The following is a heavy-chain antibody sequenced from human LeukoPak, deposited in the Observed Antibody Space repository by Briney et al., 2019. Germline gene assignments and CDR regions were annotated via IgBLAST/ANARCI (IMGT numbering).Heavy chain of an antibody. D-gene: IGHD2-15*01. CDR3: TRQLVVGYCSGGSCYSPDY. CDR2: IRSKANSYAT. J-gene: IGHJ4*02. V-gene: IGHV3-73*01. CDR1: GFTFSGSA. Sequence: GGSLRPSCAASGFTFSGSAMHWVRQASGKGLEWVGRIRSKANSYATAYAASVKGRFTISRDDSKNTAYLQMNSLKTEDTAVYYCTRQLVVGYCSGGSCYSPDYWGQGTLVTVSS.